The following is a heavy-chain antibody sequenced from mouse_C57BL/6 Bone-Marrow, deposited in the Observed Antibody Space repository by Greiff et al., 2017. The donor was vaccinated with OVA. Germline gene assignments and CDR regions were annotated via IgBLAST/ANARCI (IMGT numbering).Heavy chain of an antibody. CDR1: GYTFTGYW. V-gene: IGHV1-9*01. D-gene: IGHD1-2*01. CDR2: ILPGSGST. J-gene: IGHJ3*01. Sequence: VQLQQSGAELMKPGASVKLSCKATGYTFTGYWIEWVKQRPGHGLEWIGEILPGSGSTNYNEKFKGKATFTADTSSNTAYMQISSLTTEDSAIYDCAIKDDGVFFADWGQGTLVTVSA. CDR3: AIKDDGVFFAD.